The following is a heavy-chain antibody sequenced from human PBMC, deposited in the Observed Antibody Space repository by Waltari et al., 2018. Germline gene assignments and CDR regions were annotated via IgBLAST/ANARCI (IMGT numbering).Heavy chain of an antibody. CDR3: ARVGSRSGYYYY. Sequence: EVQLVESGGGLVQPGGSLRLSCAASGFTISSYWMSWVRQAPGKGLEWVANRKQEGSEKYYVDSVKGRFTISRDNAKNSLYLQMNSLRAEDTAVYYCARVGSRSGYYYYWGQGTLVTVSS. D-gene: IGHD3-22*01. CDR2: RKQEGSEK. J-gene: IGHJ4*02. V-gene: IGHV3-7*03. CDR1: GFTISSYW.